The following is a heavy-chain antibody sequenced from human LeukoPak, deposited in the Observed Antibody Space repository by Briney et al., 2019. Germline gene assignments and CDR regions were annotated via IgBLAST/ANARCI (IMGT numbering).Heavy chain of an antibody. CDR3: ARDIAPGGPYYFDY. V-gene: IGHV3-33*01. D-gene: IGHD6-13*01. Sequence: PGGSLRLSCAASGFTFSGYGMHWVRQAPGKGLEWVAVIWYDGINKYYGDSVKGRFTISRDSSKNTLYLQMNSLRAEDTAVYYCARDIAPGGPYYFDYWGQGTLVTVSS. J-gene: IGHJ4*02. CDR2: IWYDGINK. CDR1: GFTFSGYG.